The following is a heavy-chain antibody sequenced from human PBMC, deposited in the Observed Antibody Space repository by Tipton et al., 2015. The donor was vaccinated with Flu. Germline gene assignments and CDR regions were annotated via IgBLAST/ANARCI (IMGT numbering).Heavy chain of an antibody. CDR3: ARDGGSYYFDY. Sequence: TLSLTCTVSGGSISSGDYYWSWIRQPPGEGLEWIGYIYYSGSTYYNPSLKSRVTISVDTSKNQFSLKLSSVTAADTAVYYCARDGGSYYFDYWGQGTLVTVSS. D-gene: IGHD1-26*01. V-gene: IGHV4-30-4*01. CDR1: GGSISSGDYY. J-gene: IGHJ4*02. CDR2: IYYSGST.